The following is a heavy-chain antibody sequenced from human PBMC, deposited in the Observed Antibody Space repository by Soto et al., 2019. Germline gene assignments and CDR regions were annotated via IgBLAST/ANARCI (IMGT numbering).Heavy chain of an antibody. CDR3: AREVSGDSSGHIFDY. CDR1: GYTFTGYY. D-gene: IGHD3-22*01. Sequence: ASVKVSCKASGYTFTGYYMHWVRQAPGQGLEWMGWINPNSGGTNYAQKFQGWVTMTRDTSISTAYMELSRLRSDDTAVYYCAREVSGDSSGHIFDYWGQGTLVTVS. J-gene: IGHJ4*02. V-gene: IGHV1-2*04. CDR2: INPNSGGT.